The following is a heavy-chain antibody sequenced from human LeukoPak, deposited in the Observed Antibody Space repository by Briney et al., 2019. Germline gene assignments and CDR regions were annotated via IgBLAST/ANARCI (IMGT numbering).Heavy chain of an antibody. D-gene: IGHD2-2*01. J-gene: IGHJ4*02. CDR1: GFTFDDYA. Sequence: GRSLRLSCAASGFTFDDYAMHWVRQAPGKGLEWVSGISWNSGSIGYADSVKGRFTISRDNAKNSLYLQMNSLRAEDAALYYCAKDTCSSTSCCNDYWGQGTLVTVSS. V-gene: IGHV3-9*01. CDR3: AKDTCSSTSCCNDY. CDR2: ISWNSGSI.